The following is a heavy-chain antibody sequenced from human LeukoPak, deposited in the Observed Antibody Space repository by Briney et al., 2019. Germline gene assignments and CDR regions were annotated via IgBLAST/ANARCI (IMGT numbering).Heavy chain of an antibody. CDR2: ISASGATT. CDR3: AKDLSYDFWSAFDY. V-gene: IGHV3-23*01. Sequence: AGGSLRLSCAASRFTFSSYAMSWVRQAPGKGLEWVSAISASGATTYYADSVKGRFTISRDYSKNTLYLQMNSLRTEDTAVYCCAKDLSYDFWSAFDYWGQGTLVTVSS. J-gene: IGHJ4*02. CDR1: RFTFSSYA. D-gene: IGHD3-3*01.